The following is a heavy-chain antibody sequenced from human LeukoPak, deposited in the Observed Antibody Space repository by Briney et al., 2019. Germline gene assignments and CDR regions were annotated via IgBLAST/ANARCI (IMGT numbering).Heavy chain of an antibody. CDR3: ATGIQLWSSFDY. D-gene: IGHD5-18*01. CDR1: GFTFSSYG. J-gene: IGHJ4*02. CDR2: ISYDGSNK. V-gene: IGHV3-30*03. Sequence: GGSLRLSCSASGFTFSSYGMHWVRQAPGKGLEWVAVISYDGSNKYYADSVKGRFTISRDNSKNTLYLQMNSLRAEDTAVYYCATGIQLWSSFDYWGQGTLVTVSS.